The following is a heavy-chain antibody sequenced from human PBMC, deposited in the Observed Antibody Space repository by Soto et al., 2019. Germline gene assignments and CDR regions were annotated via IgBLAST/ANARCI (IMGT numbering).Heavy chain of an antibody. CDR3: ARVPIYYDSSGFYHYGTFDI. CDR2: IYHSGST. Sequence: QLQLQESGSGLVKPSQTLSLTCAVSGGSVNSAGYSWSWIRQPPGKGLEWIGYIYHSGSTYYNPSLKSRVTIALDRSNNHFSLKLSSVTAADTAVYYCARVPIYYDSSGFYHYGTFDIWGLGTMVTVSS. V-gene: IGHV4-30-2*01. J-gene: IGHJ3*02. D-gene: IGHD3-22*01. CDR1: GGSVNSAGYS.